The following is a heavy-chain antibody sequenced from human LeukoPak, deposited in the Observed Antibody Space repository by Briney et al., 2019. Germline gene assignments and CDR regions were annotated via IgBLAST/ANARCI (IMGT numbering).Heavy chain of an antibody. V-gene: IGHV1-46*01. CDR3: ARGPVVSGTRAALLRGYSGYWEPDY. Sequence: ASVKVSCKASGYTFTSYYMHWVRQAPGQGREWMGIINPRGGSTSYAQKFQGRVTMTRDTSTSTVYMELSSLRSEDTAVYYCARGPVVSGTRAALLRGYSGYWEPDYWGQGTLVTVSS. J-gene: IGHJ4*02. CDR1: GYTFTSYY. D-gene: IGHD5-12*01. CDR2: INPRGGST.